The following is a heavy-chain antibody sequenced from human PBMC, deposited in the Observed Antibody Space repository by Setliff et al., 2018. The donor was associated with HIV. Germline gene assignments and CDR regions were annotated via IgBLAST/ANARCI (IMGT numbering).Heavy chain of an antibody. CDR2: IYTTGIT. CDR3: ARVPPEYSSSSQAFDI. Sequence: ETLSLTCTVSGSSISGHFWTWIRQPPGKGLEWIGYIYTTGITNYNPSLTTRVTISVDTSKNKISLKMRSVTAADTAVYYCARVPPEYSSSSQAFDIWGQGTKVTVSS. CDR1: GSSISGHF. J-gene: IGHJ3*02. V-gene: IGHV4-59*11. D-gene: IGHD6-6*01.